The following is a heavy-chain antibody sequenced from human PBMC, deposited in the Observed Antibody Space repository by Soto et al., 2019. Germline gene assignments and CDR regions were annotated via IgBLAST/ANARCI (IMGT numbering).Heavy chain of an antibody. V-gene: IGHV4-30-4*01. Sequence: SSETLSLTCTVSGGSISSGDYYWSWIRQPPGKGLEWIGYIYYSGSTYYNPSLKSRVTISVDTSKNQFSLKLSSVTAADTAVYYCARDGSSNDYYYYYGMDVWGQGTTVTVSS. CDR1: GGSISSGDYY. J-gene: IGHJ6*02. D-gene: IGHD6-6*01. CDR2: IYYSGST. CDR3: ARDGSSNDYYYYYGMDV.